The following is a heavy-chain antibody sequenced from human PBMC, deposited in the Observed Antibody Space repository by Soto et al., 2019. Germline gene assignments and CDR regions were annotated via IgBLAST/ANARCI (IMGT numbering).Heavy chain of an antibody. J-gene: IGHJ6*03. Sequence: GSVKVSCKASGYTFTSYGISWVRQAPGQGLEWMGWISAYNGNTNYAQKLQGRVTMTTDTSTSTAYMELRSLRSDDTAVYYCARKPRYYGDVDQYYYYYYMDVWGKGTTVTVSS. CDR3: ARKPRYYGDVDQYYYYYYMDV. CDR1: GYTFTSYG. V-gene: IGHV1-18*01. CDR2: ISAYNGNT. D-gene: IGHD4-17*01.